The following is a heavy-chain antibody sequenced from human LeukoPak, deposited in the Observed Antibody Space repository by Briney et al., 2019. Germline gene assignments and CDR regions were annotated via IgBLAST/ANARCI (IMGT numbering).Heavy chain of an antibody. Sequence: GGSLRLSCAASAFAFSDYYMNWIRQAPGKGLEWVSYIGSSGSYTNYADSVKGRFTISRDNAKNSLYLQMNSLRVEDTAVYFCARGYCNGGYSLPHYWGQGTLVTVSS. D-gene: IGHD2-15*01. CDR3: ARGYCNGGYSLPHY. CDR2: IGSSGSYT. V-gene: IGHV3-11*05. J-gene: IGHJ4*02. CDR1: AFAFSDYY.